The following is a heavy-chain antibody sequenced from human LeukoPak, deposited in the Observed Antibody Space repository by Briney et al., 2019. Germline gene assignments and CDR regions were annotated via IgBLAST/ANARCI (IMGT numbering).Heavy chain of an antibody. J-gene: IGHJ6*03. CDR1: GYTFTSYD. CDR2: MNPNSGNT. CDR3: ARGSQLLRSYYMDV. D-gene: IGHD2-2*01. V-gene: IGHV1-8*01. Sequence: ASVKVSCKASGYTFTSYDINWVRQATGQGLEWMGWMNPNSGNTGYAQKFQGRVTMTRNTSISTAYMELSSLRSEDTAVYYCARGSQLLRSYYMDVWGKGTTVTVSS.